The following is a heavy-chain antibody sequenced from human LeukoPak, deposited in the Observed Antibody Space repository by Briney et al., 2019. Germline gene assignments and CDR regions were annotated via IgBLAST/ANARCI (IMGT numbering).Heavy chain of an antibody. CDR2: INQSGST. Sequence: SETLSLTCGVYGGSFSGYYWSWIRQPPGRGLEWIGEINQSGSTNYNPSLKSRVTISVDTSKNQFSLKLSSVTAADTGVYYCARAPMRGIPNFDYWGQGTLVTVSS. CDR3: ARAPMRGIPNFDY. D-gene: IGHD3-22*01. J-gene: IGHJ4*02. V-gene: IGHV4-34*01. CDR1: GGSFSGYY.